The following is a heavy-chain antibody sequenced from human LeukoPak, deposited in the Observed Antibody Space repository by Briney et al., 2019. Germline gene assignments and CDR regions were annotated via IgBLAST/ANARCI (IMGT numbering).Heavy chain of an antibody. V-gene: IGHV4-34*01. Sequence: SETLSLICAVYGGSFSGYYWSWSRQPPGKGLEWIGEINHSGSTNYNPSLKSRVTISVDTSKNQFSLKLSSVTAADTAVYYCARGRRYPTRFDPWGQGTLVTVSS. CDR2: INHSGST. D-gene: IGHD3-9*01. CDR1: GGSFSGYY. J-gene: IGHJ5*02. CDR3: ARGRRYPTRFDP.